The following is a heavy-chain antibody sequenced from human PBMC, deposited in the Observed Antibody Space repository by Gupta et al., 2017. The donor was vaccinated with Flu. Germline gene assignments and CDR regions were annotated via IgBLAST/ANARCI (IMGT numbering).Heavy chain of an antibody. CDR1: GGTFSNHA. D-gene: IGHD2-15*01. CDR3: ARGGKGYCSGGNCDPVQLYYYYGMDV. J-gene: IGHJ6*02. Sequence: QVQLVQSGAEVKKPGSSVKVSCKASGGTFSNHAISWVRQAPGQGLEWMGGIIPIFGTADYAQKFQGRVTITADKSTTTAYMELSSLTYEDTAVYYCARGGKGYCSGGNCDPVQLYYYYGMDVWGRGTTVNVSS. V-gene: IGHV1-69*06. CDR2: IIPIFGTA.